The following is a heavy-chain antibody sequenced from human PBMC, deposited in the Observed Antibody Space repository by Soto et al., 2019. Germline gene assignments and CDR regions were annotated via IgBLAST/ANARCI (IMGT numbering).Heavy chain of an antibody. CDR3: AKAIVVDISSCFYLDY. CDR1: GFAFPTSA. V-gene: IGHV3-23*01. D-gene: IGHD3-22*01. CDR2: ISGSGGST. Sequence: GGSLRLSCTAFGFAFPTSAMSWVRQAPGKGLEWIAIISGSGGSTCYAASVKGRFTISRDNSKNTLYLQMNSLRAEDTAIYYCAKAIVVDISSCFYLDYWGQGTMVTVSS. J-gene: IGHJ4*01.